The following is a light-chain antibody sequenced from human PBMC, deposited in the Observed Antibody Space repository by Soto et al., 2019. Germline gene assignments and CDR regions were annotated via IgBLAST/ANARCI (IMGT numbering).Light chain of an antibody. Sequence: DIQMTQSPSSVSASVGDRVTITCRASQGITSWLAWYQQKPGKAPKLLIYRASNLQSGVPSRFSGSGSGTDFTLTISGLQPSDFATYYCQQTTTFPPTFGGGTRVDI. V-gene: IGKV1-12*01. CDR2: RAS. CDR1: QGITSW. CDR3: QQTTTFPPT. J-gene: IGKJ4*01.